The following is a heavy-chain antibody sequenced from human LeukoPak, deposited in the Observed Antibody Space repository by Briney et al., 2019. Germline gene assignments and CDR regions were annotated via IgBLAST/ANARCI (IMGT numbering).Heavy chain of an antibody. CDR2: IIPIFGTA. J-gene: IGHJ6*03. Sequence: GASVKVSCKASGGTFSSYAISWVRQAPGQGLEWMGGIIPIFGTANYAQKFQGRVTITADESTSTAYMELSSLRSEDTAVYYCARVRDFMCSSTSCYKRPTTYYYYMDVWGKGITVTVSS. D-gene: IGHD2-2*01. CDR1: GGTFSSYA. CDR3: ARVRDFMCSSTSCYKRPTTYYYYMDV. V-gene: IGHV1-69*01.